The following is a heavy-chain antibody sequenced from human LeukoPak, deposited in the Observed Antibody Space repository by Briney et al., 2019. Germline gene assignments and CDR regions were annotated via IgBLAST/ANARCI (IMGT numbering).Heavy chain of an antibody. CDR3: ATGHSTGYHYWFDP. J-gene: IGHJ5*02. D-gene: IGHD2-2*03. CDR2: LDRESGET. Sequence: APVKVSCKVSGSALSDLAMQWVRQVPGKGLEWMGGLDRESGETLYSEKFQGRVTMAQDTSTDTAYMDLTSLTSEDTAVYYCATGHSTGYHYWFDPWGQGTLVTVSS. CDR1: GSALSDLA. V-gene: IGHV1-24*01.